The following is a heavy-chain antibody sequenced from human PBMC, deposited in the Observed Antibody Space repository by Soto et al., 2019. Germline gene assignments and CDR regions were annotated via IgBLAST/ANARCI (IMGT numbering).Heavy chain of an antibody. J-gene: IGHJ4*01. CDR1: EFTFSDYW. Sequence: GGSLRLSCPVSEFTFSDYWMHWVRQAPGKGLVWVSRINTDGTTTNYADSVKGRFTISRDNARNTLYLQMNSLRGEDTAVYYCATAGNYRFDTWGHGTLVTVSS. D-gene: IGHD3-16*02. V-gene: IGHV3-74*01. CDR3: ATAGNYRFDT. CDR2: INTDGTTT.